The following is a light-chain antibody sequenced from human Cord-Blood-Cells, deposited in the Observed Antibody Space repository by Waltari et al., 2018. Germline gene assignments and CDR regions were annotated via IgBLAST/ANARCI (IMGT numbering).Light chain of an antibody. CDR3: QQSYSTPPT. CDR2: AAS. J-gene: IGKJ4*01. CDR1: QSISSY. Sequence: DIQMPQSPSSPSASVGDRITITCRASQSISSYLNWYQQKPGKAPKLLIYAASSLQSGVPSRFSGSGSGTDFTLTISSLQPEDFATYYCQQSYSTPPTFGGGTKVEIK. V-gene: IGKV1-39*01.